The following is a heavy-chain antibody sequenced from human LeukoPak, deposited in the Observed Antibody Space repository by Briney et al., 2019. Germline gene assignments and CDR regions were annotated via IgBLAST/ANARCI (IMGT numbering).Heavy chain of an antibody. V-gene: IGHV4-59*08. D-gene: IGHD1-14*01. CDR2: IYYSGNT. J-gene: IGHJ2*01. Sequence: DTLSLTCTVSGGSISSYYWSWIRQPPGKGLEYIGYIYYSGNTNSNPSLNSRVTISVDTSKNQFSLKLSSVTAADTAVYYCARRGSGASLEYYFDLWGRGTLATVSS. CDR3: ARRGSGASLEYYFDL. CDR1: GGSISSYY.